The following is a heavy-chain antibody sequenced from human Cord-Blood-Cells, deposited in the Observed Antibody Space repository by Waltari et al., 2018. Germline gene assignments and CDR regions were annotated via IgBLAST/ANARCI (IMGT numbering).Heavy chain of an antibody. CDR1: GGSISSSSYS. CDR3: ARTHCSSTSCYDAFDI. J-gene: IGHJ3*02. Sequence: QLQLQESGPGLVKPSETLSLTCTVSGGSISSSSYSWGWIRQPPGKGLEWIGSIYYSGSTYYNPSLKSRVTISVDTSKNQFSLKLSSVTAADTAVYYCARTHCSSTSCYDAFDIWGQGTMVTVSS. V-gene: IGHV4-39*01. CDR2: IYYSGST. D-gene: IGHD2-2*01.